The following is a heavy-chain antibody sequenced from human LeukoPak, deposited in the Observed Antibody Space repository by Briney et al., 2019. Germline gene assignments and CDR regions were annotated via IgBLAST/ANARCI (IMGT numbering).Heavy chain of an antibody. D-gene: IGHD3-22*01. J-gene: IGHJ4*02. Sequence: GGSLRLSCTASGSTLSNRAMAWVRQAPGKGLEWVSGSSATGGSTYYADSVKGRFTISRDNSKNTLYLQMNSLRAEDTAVYYCASRNYYDSSGYYYYYFDYWGQGILVTVSS. CDR3: ASRNYYDSSGYYYYYFDY. V-gene: IGHV3-23*01. CDR1: GSTLSNRA. CDR2: SSATGGST.